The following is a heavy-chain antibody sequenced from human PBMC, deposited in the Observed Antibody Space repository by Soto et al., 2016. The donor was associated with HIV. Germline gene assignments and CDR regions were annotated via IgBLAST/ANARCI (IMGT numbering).Heavy chain of an antibody. CDR3: ARGREDTAILDY. V-gene: IGHV1-18*01. Sequence: QVQLVQSGAEVKKPGASVKVSCKASGYIFNIYGINWVRQAPGQGLEWVGWMSVYNGNTKYAQKLQDRLTMTSDKSTNTASMELRSLISDDTAIYYCARGREDTAILDYWGQGTLITVSS. CDR1: GYIFNIYG. J-gene: IGHJ4*02. D-gene: IGHD5-18*01. CDR2: MSVYNGNT.